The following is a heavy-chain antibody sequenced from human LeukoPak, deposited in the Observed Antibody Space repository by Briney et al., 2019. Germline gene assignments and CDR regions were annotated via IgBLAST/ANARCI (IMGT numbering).Heavy chain of an antibody. CDR2: ISRSSTTI. V-gene: IGHV3-48*01. CDR1: GFTFSSYG. D-gene: IGHD6-13*01. Sequence: GGSLRLSCAASGFTFSSYGMHWVRQAPGKGLEWVSDISRSSTTIYYADSVKGRFTISRDNAKNSLYLQMNSLRVEDTAVYYCASAGYSSSWYHYWGQGTLVTVSS. CDR3: ASAGYSSSWYHY. J-gene: IGHJ4*02.